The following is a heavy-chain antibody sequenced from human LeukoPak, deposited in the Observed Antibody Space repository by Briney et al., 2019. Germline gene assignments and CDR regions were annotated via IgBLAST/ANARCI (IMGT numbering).Heavy chain of an antibody. CDR3: ARGNGDYAIHPDY. CDR1: GFIVSRNY. J-gene: IGHJ4*02. CDR2: SGSGSNT. D-gene: IGHD4-17*01. V-gene: IGHV3-53*01. Sequence: GGSLRLSCAGAGFIVSRNYISWVCQAAGKGLEWVSAISGSGSNTYYADSVKGRFTISRDNSKSTLYLLINSLRADDTAVYYCARGNGDYAIHPDYWGQGTLVTVSS.